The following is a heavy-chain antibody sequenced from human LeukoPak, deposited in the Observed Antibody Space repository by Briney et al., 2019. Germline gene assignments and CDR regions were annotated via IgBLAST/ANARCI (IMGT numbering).Heavy chain of an antibody. J-gene: IGHJ4*02. D-gene: IGHD3-16*02. CDR1: GFTFSSYW. Sequence: HPGGSLRLSCAASGFTFSSYWMHWVGQAPGKGLVWVSRINSDGSSTSYADSVKGRFTISRDNAKNTLYLQMNSLRAEDTAVYYCARGYDYVWGSYRYAPQPLSDWGQGTLVTVSS. CDR2: INSDGSST. CDR3: ARGYDYVWGSYRYAPQPLSD. V-gene: IGHV3-74*01.